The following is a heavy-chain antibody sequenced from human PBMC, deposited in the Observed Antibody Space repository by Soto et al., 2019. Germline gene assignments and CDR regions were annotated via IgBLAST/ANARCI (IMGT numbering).Heavy chain of an antibody. CDR2: IYWDDDT. D-gene: IGHD5-12*01. J-gene: IGHJ4*02. CDR3: AHKPQTLAY. V-gene: IGHV2-5*02. Sequence: APTLVNATRTLTVTCTCSGLSLRNSGVSVGWIRQPPGKALEWLALIYWDDDTRYSPSLKSRLTITKDTSKNQVVLTMTNVHPVTTAKYYSAHKPQTLAYWAQGTGVPVS. CDR1: GLSLRNSGVS.